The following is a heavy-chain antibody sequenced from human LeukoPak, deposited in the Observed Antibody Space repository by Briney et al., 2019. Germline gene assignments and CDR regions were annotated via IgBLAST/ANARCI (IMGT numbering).Heavy chain of an antibody. D-gene: IGHD6-13*01. CDR3: ARRGHSSSWYSDY. Sequence: GESLEISCKGSGYSFTTYWIGWVRQMPGKGLEWMGIIYPGDSDTRYSPSFQGQVTISADKSISTAYLQWSGLKASDTAMYYCARRGHSSSWYSDYWGQGTLVTVSS. CDR2: IYPGDSDT. CDR1: GYSFTTYW. J-gene: IGHJ4*02. V-gene: IGHV5-51*01.